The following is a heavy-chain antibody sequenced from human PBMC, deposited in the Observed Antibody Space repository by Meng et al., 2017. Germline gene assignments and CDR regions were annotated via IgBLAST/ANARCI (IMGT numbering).Heavy chain of an antibody. CDR3: ARGTGQTGHFDY. D-gene: IGHD3-9*01. CDR1: GDSVSSNSAD. V-gene: IGHV6-1*01. J-gene: IGHJ4*02. CDR2: TYYRSKWYN. Sequence: VQLQQSRPGLVKPSHTLSLSCAISGDSVSSNSADWNWIRQSPSRGLEWLGRTYYRSKWYNDYAVSVKSRITINPHTSKNQFSLQLNSVTPEDTAVYYCARGTGQTGHFDYWGQGTLVTVSS.